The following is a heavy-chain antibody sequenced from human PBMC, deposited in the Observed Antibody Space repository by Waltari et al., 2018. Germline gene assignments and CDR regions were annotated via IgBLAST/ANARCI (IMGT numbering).Heavy chain of an antibody. V-gene: IGHV1-8*03. Sequence: QVQLVQSGAEVKKPGASVKVSCKASGYTFTSYDINWVRQATGQGLEWMGWMNPNSGNTGYAQKFQGRVTITRNTSISTAYMELSSLRSEDTAVYYCATGVGIVGATRHAFDIWGQGTMVTVSS. CDR2: MNPNSGNT. J-gene: IGHJ3*02. CDR1: GYTFTSYD. D-gene: IGHD1-26*01. CDR3: ATGVGIVGATRHAFDI.